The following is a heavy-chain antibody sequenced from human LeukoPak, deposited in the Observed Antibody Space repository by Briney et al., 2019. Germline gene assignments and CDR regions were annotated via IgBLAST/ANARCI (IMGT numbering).Heavy chain of an antibody. J-gene: IGHJ5*02. V-gene: IGHV4-39*01. Sequence: SETLSLTCTVSGGSISSSSYYWGWIRQPPGKGLEWIGSIYYSGSTYYNPSLKSRVTIFVDTSKNQFSLKLSSVTAADTAVYYCARQRAGYCSSTSCYTKEWFDPWGQGTLVTVSS. CDR2: IYYSGST. CDR1: GGSISSSSYY. D-gene: IGHD2-2*02. CDR3: ARQRAGYCSSTSCYTKEWFDP.